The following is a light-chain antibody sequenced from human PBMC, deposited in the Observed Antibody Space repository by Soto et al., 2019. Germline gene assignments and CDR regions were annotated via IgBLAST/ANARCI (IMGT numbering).Light chain of an antibody. V-gene: IGLV2-8*01. CDR2: EVS. CDR3: SEYACSNKLFQSMI. J-gene: IGLJ2*01. CDR1: SSAVGAYNY. Sequence: QSVLTQPPSVSGSPGQSVTISCTGTSSAVGAYNYVSWYQQNPGKAPKLLIYEVSERPSGVPDRFSGSKFGNTASLTVSGLKAEDEADYYWSEYACSNKLFQSMIFGGGTKLTVL.